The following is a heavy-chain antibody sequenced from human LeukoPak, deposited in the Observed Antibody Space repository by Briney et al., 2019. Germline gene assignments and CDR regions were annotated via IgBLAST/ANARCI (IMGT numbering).Heavy chain of an antibody. J-gene: IGHJ4*02. CDR1: GFTFSSYA. CDR3: ARDGNVVVTAILWLATD. Sequence: GGSLRLSCAASGFTFSSYAMHWVRQAPGKGLEWVAVISYDGSDKYYADSVKGRFTISRDNSMNTLYLQMNSLRAEDTAVYYCARDGNVVVTAILWLATDWGQGTLVTVSS. V-gene: IGHV3-30-3*01. D-gene: IGHD2-21*02. CDR2: ISYDGSDK.